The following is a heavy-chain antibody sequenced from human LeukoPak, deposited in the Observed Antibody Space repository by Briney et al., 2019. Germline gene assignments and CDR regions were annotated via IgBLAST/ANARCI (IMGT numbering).Heavy chain of an antibody. CDR3: ARSEGDYVAFDI. J-gene: IGHJ3*02. D-gene: IGHD4-17*01. Sequence: LETLSLTCAVYGGSFSGYYWSWIRQPPGKGLEWIGEINHSGSTNYNPSLKSRVTISVDTSKNQFSLKLSSVTAADTAAYYCARSEGDYVAFDIWGQGTMVTVSS. V-gene: IGHV4-34*01. CDR1: GGSFSGYY. CDR2: INHSGST.